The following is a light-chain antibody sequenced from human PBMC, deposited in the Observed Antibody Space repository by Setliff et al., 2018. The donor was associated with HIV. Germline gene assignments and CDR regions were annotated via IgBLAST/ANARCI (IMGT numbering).Light chain of an antibody. CDR3: AAWDDSLTGYV. Sequence: QSVLTQPPSASGTPGQWVSISCSGSSSNIGTNPVHWYQQLPGTAPKLLIYATAQRPVVVPDRFSGSKSGTSASLAISRLQAEDEADYYCAAWDDSLTGYVFGTGTKVTVL. CDR1: SSNIGTNP. V-gene: IGLV1-44*01. J-gene: IGLJ1*01. CDR2: ATA.